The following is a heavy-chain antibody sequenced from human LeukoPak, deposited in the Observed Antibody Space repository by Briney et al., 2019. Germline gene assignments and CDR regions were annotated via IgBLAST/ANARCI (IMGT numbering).Heavy chain of an antibody. CDR2: IKQDGSEK. V-gene: IGHV3-7*03. J-gene: IGHJ4*02. Sequence: GGSLRLSCAASGFTFSSYWMSWVRQAPGKGLEWVANIKQDGSEKYYVDSVKGRFTISRDNAKNSLYLQMNSLRAEDTAVYYCARDRVDILTGPNGDFDYWGQGTLVTVSS. CDR3: ARDRVDILTGPNGDFDY. D-gene: IGHD3-9*01. CDR1: GFTFSSYW.